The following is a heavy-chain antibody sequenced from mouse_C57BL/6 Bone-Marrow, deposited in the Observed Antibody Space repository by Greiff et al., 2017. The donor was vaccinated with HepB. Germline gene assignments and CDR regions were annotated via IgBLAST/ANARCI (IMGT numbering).Heavy chain of an antibody. CDR3: ASPGITTVSPYAMDY. CDR2: IDPNSGGT. CDR1: GYTFTSYC. V-gene: IGHV1-72*01. J-gene: IGHJ4*01. Sequence: QVHVKQSGAELVKPGASVKLSCKASGYTFTSYCMHWVKQRPGRGLEWIGRIDPNSGGTKYNEKFKSKATLTVDKPSSTAYMQLSSLTSEDSAVYYCASPGITTVSPYAMDYWGQGTSVTVSS. D-gene: IGHD1-1*01.